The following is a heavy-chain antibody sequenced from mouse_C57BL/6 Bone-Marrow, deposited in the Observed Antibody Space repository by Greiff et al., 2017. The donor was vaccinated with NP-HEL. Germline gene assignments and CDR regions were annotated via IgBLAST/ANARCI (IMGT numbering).Heavy chain of an antibody. D-gene: IGHD4-1*01. Sequence: VQLQESGPELVKPGASVKISCKASGYSFTSYYIHWVKQRPGQGLEWIGWIYPGSGNTKYNEKFKGKATLTADTSSSTAYMQLSSLTSEDSAVYYCARGELGFDYWGQGTTLTVSS. CDR1: GYSFTSYY. CDR2: IYPGSGNT. CDR3: ARGELGFDY. V-gene: IGHV1-66*01. J-gene: IGHJ2*01.